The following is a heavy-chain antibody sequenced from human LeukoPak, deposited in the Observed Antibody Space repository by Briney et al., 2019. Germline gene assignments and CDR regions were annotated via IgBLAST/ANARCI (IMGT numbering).Heavy chain of an antibody. Sequence: SYTLSLTCPLSGGCLNSGSYYYLWMRPPAGKGLEGIGRIYTCGSTLYNPSLKSRVTISVDTSKKQVSLKLTSVTAADTAVYYCARGAYGSGSYLKLQNYYYYYMDVWGKGTTVTISS. J-gene: IGHJ6*03. D-gene: IGHD3-10*01. V-gene: IGHV4-61*02. CDR3: ARGAYGSGSYLKLQNYYYYYMDV. CDR2: IYTCGST. CDR1: GGCLNSGSYY.